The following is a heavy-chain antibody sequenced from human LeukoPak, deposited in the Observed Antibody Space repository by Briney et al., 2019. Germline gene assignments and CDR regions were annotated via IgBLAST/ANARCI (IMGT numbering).Heavy chain of an antibody. D-gene: IGHD5-18*01. Sequence: SETLSLTCTVSGDSFSSYYWRWIRQPRGKGLEWVGYIYYSGRTNYNPYLKSRVTISVDKSKNQFSLKLSSVTAADTAVYYCARGIRGYSYIFDYWGQGTLVTVSS. CDR1: GDSFSSYY. J-gene: IGHJ4*02. CDR3: ARGIRGYSYIFDY. V-gene: IGHV4-59*01. CDR2: IYYSGRT.